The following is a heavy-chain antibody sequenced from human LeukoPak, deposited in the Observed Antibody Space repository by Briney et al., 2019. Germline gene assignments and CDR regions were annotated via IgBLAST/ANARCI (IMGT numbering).Heavy chain of an antibody. CDR3: VRDDCSCTYCSEYYFHY. J-gene: IGHJ4*02. CDR1: GFTFSRHA. V-gene: IGHV3-23*01. Sequence: GGSLRLSCTASGFTFSRHAMSWVRQAPGKGLEWVSGISDGGSFTYYPDSVKGRFTISRDNSKNTLYLLMDSLRDEDTAVYSCVRDDCSCTYCSEYYFHYWGQGTLVTVPS. D-gene: IGHD2-2*01. CDR2: ISDGGSFT.